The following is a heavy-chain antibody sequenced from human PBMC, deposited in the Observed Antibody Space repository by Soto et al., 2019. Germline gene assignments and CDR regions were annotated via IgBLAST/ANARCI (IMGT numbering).Heavy chain of an antibody. D-gene: IGHD4-17*01. CDR2: ISYDGSNK. Sequence: QVQLVESGGGVVQPGRSLRLSCAASGLTFSSYGMHWVRQAPGKGLEWVAVISYDGSNKYYAYSVKGRFTISRDNSKNTLYLQMNRLRAEDTAVYYCAKDMGPYTVTIPTEWGQGTLGTVSS. V-gene: IGHV3-30*18. CDR3: AKDMGPYTVTIPTE. J-gene: IGHJ4*02. CDR1: GLTFSSYG.